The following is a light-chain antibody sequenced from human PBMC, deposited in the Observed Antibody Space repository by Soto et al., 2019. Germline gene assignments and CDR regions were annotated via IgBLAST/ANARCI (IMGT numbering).Light chain of an antibody. Sequence: DIHITQSPCSLSASVGDRVTITFRASQSISRYLNWYQQKPGKAPNLLIYVASSLQSEVPSRFSGSGSGTDFTLTITSLQPEDFATYYCPQSYGTPLTFGQGTRLAIK. CDR1: QSISRY. CDR3: PQSYGTPLT. V-gene: IGKV1-39*01. J-gene: IGKJ5*01. CDR2: VAS.